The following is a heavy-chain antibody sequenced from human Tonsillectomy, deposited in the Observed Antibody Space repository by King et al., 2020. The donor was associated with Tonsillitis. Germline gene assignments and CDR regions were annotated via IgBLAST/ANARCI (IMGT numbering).Heavy chain of an antibody. CDR3: ASDSGSYRRFDY. V-gene: IGHV4-59*01. D-gene: IGHD1-26*01. CDR1: GGSISSYY. J-gene: IGHJ4*02. CDR2: IYYSGST. Sequence: LQLQESGPGLVKPSETLSLTCTVSGGSISSYYWSWIRQPPGKGPEWIGYIYYSGSTNYNPSLESRVTISVDTSKNQFSLKLSSVTAADTAVYYCASDSGSYRRFDYWGQGTLVTVSS.